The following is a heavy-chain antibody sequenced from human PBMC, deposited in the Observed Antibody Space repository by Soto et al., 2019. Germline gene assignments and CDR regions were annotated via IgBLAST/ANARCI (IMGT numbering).Heavy chain of an antibody. CDR2: IYYSGST. J-gene: IGHJ5*02. CDR1: GGSISSSSYY. Sequence: SETLSLTCTVSGGSISSSSYYWGWIRQPPGKGLEWIGSIYYSGSTYYNPSLKSRVTISVDTSKNQFSLKLSSVTAADTAVYYCARLQAGPSYNWFDPWGQGTLLTVSS. V-gene: IGHV4-39*01. CDR3: ARLQAGPSYNWFDP.